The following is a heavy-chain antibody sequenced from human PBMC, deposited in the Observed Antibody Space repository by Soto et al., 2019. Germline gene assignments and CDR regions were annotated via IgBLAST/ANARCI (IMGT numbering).Heavy chain of an antibody. J-gene: IGHJ5*02. CDR3: ARSWDIVVVVAAMTFDP. CDR1: GGTFSSYA. D-gene: IGHD2-15*01. V-gene: IGHV1-69*13. Sequence: SVKVSCKASGGTFSSYAISWVRQAPGQGLEWMGGIIPIFGTANYAQKFQGRVTITADEPTSTAYMELSSLRSEDTAVYYCARSWDIVVVVAAMTFDPWGQGTLVTVS. CDR2: IIPIFGTA.